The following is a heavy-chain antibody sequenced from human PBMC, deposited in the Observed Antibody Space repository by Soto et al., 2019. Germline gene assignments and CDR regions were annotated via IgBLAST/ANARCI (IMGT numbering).Heavy chain of an antibody. CDR1: GFTFSSYG. J-gene: IGHJ6*02. CDR2: ISYDGSNK. Sequence: QVQLGESGGGVVQPGRSLRLSCAASGFTFSSYGMHWVRQAPGKGLEWVAVISYDGSNKYYADSVKGRFPISRDNSKNTLYLQMNSLRAEDTGVYYCAKYILAPGRAYGMDVWGQGTTVTVSS. V-gene: IGHV3-30*18. CDR3: AKYILAPGRAYGMDV.